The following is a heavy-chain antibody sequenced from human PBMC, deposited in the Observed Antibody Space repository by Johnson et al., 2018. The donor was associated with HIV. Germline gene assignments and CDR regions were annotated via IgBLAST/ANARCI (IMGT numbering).Heavy chain of an antibody. CDR2: ISWNSGSI. V-gene: IGHV3-9*01. CDR1: GFTFDDYV. D-gene: IGHD5-24*01. Sequence: VQLVESGGGLVQPGRSLRLSCAASGFTFDDYVMHWVRQAPGKGLEWVSGISWNSGSIGYADSVKGRFTISRDNAKNSLYLQMNSLKTEDTAVYYCARDQWMAGVAFDIWGQGTMVTVSS. CDR3: ARDQWMAGVAFDI. J-gene: IGHJ3*02.